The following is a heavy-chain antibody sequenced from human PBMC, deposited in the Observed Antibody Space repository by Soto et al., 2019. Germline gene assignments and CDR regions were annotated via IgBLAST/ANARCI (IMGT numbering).Heavy chain of an antibody. CDR1: GFTFSSYA. CDR2: ISGSGGST. D-gene: IGHD2-8*02. CDR3: AKGPRDVLVYYYGMDV. J-gene: IGHJ6*02. V-gene: IGHV3-23*01. Sequence: EVQLLESGGGLVQPGGSLRLSCAASGFTFSSYAMSWVRQAPGKGLEWVSAISGSGGSTYYADSVKGRFTISRDNSKNTLYLQMNSLRAEDTAVYYCAKGPRDVLVYYYGMDVWGQGTTVTVSS.